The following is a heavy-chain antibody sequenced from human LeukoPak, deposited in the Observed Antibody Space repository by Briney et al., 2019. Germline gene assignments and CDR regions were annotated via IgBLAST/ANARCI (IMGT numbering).Heavy chain of an antibody. V-gene: IGHV3-21*01. CDR3: ARDPTTIAAADDYYFDY. J-gene: IGHJ4*02. D-gene: IGHD6-13*01. CDR1: GFTFSSYS. Sequence: GGSLRLSCAASGFTFSSYSMNWVRQAPGKGLEWVSSISSSSSYIYYADSVKGRFTISRDNAKNSLYLQMNSLRAEDTAVYYCARDPTTIAAADDYYFDYWGQGTLVTVSS. CDR2: ISSSSSYI.